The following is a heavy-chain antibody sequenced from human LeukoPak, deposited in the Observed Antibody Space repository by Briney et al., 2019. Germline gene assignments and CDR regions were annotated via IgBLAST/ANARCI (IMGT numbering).Heavy chain of an antibody. J-gene: IGHJ4*02. CDR3: TRDRVITIFGVASS. Sequence: PSETLSLTCAVYGGSFSGYYWSWIRQPPGKGLEWIGEINHSGSTNYNPSLKSRVTISVDTSKNQFSLKLSSVTAADTAVYYCTRDRVITIFGVASSWGQGTLVTVSS. D-gene: IGHD3-3*01. CDR1: GGSFSGYY. V-gene: IGHV4-34*01. CDR2: INHSGST.